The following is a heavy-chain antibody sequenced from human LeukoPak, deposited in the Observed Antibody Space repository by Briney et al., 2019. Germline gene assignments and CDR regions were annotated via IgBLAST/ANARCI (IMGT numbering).Heavy chain of an antibody. CDR2: INHSGST. CDR3: ARGNYYYDSSGYGY. Sequence: SETLSLTCAVYGGSFSGYYWSWIRQPPGKGLEWIGEINHSGSTNYNPSLKSRVTISADTSKNQFSLKLSSVTAADTAVYYCARGNYYYDSSGYGYWGQGTLVTVSS. V-gene: IGHV4-34*01. CDR1: GGSFSGYY. D-gene: IGHD3-22*01. J-gene: IGHJ4*02.